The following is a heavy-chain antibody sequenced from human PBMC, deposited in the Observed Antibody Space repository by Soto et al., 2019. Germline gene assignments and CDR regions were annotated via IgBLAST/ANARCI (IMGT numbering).Heavy chain of an antibody. Sequence: SETLSLTCTVSGGSVISGSYYWSWIRQPPGKGLEWIGYIYYSGSTNYNPSLKSRVTISVDTSKNQFSLKLSSVTAADTAAYYCAREGEIIAAAGNFDYWGQGTLVTVSS. CDR1: GGSVISGSYY. CDR3: AREGEIIAAAGNFDY. CDR2: IYYSGST. V-gene: IGHV4-61*01. D-gene: IGHD6-13*01. J-gene: IGHJ4*02.